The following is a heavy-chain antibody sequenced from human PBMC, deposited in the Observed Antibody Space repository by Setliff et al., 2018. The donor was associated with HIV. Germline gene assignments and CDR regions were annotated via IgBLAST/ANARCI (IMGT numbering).Heavy chain of an antibody. D-gene: IGHD5-18*01. CDR1: GFTFSSCA. Sequence: PGGSMRLSCAASGFTFSSCAMSWDRQGPGKGLAWFSAISGSGDNTYYADSVKGRFTSSRENSENTLYLQMNSLRAEDTAVYYCAKEKGAHSYADYWGQGTLVTVSS. CDR3: AKEKGAHSYADY. V-gene: IGHV3-23*01. J-gene: IGHJ4*02. CDR2: ISGSGDNT.